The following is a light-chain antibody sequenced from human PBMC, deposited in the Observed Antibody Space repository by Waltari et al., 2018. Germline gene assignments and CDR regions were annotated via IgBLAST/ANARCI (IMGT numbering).Light chain of an antibody. V-gene: IGKV3-11*01. CDR2: DAS. CDR3: QQRSNWPLT. CDR1: QSVISY. Sequence: EIVLPQSPATLSLSTGERATLSCRSSQSVISYLAWHQQKPGQPPRLLIYDASNRATGIPARFSGSRSGTDFTLTISSLGPEDFAVYYCQQRSNWPLTFGGGTKVEIK. J-gene: IGKJ4*01.